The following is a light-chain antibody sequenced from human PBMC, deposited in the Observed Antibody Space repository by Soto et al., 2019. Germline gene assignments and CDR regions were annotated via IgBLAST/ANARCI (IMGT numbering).Light chain of an antibody. CDR3: QQFTGWPLT. Sequence: EIEMTQSPATLSVSPGERAILSCRASQTVRTNLAWYQQKPGQVPRLLIYGASTMASGIPARFSGSGSGTGFTLTISSLQPEDIAVYYCQQFTGWPLTFGGGTKVEIK. CDR1: QTVRTN. V-gene: IGKV3-15*01. J-gene: IGKJ4*01. CDR2: GAS.